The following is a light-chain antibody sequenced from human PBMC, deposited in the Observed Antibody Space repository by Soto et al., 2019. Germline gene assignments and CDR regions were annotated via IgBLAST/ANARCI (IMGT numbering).Light chain of an antibody. Sequence: QLVLTQPPSASASLGASVTLTCTLSSGYSNYKVDWYQQRPGKGPRFVMRVGTGGIVGSKGDGIPDRFSVLGSGLNRYLTIKNIQEEDESDYHCGADHGSGSNFVSSYVFGTGTKLTVL. CDR1: SGYSNYK. J-gene: IGLJ1*01. V-gene: IGLV9-49*01. CDR2: VGTGGIVG. CDR3: GADHGSGSNFVSSYV.